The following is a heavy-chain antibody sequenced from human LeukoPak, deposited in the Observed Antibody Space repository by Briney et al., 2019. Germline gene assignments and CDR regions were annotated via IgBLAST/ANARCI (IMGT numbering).Heavy chain of an antibody. CDR2: IIPIFGTA. CDR3: ARTGAGSSRTNYYYYGMDV. Sequence: GASVKVSCKASGGTFSSYAISWVRQAPGQGLEWMGGIIPIFGTANYAQKFQGRVTITADESASTAYMELSSLRSEDTAVYYCARTGAGSSRTNYYYYGMDVWGQGTTVTVSS. J-gene: IGHJ6*02. D-gene: IGHD2-2*01. V-gene: IGHV1-69*13. CDR1: GGTFSSYA.